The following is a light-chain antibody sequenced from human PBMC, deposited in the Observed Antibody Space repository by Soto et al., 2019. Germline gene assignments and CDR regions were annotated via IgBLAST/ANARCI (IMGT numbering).Light chain of an antibody. J-gene: IGLJ1*01. CDR2: EVT. CDR3: CSNAGSHYYV. Sequence: QSALTQPPSASGSPGQSVTISCTGTSSDVGGYNYVSWYQQHPGKAPKLPIYEVTKRPSGVPDRFSGSKSGNTASLTVSGLQADDEAEYYCCSNAGSHYYVFGTGTKLTVL. V-gene: IGLV2-8*01. CDR1: SSDVGGYNY.